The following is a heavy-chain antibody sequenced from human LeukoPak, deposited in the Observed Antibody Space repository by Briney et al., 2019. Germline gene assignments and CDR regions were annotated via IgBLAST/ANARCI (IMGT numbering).Heavy chain of an antibody. CDR3: ARQGPIVVAKNQAFDT. D-gene: IGHD3-22*01. V-gene: IGHV4-59*08. CDR1: GGSISSYY. J-gene: IGHJ3*02. CDR2: IYDSGRT. Sequence: PSETLSLTCSVSGGSISSYYWSWIRQPPGKGLEWVGYIYDSGRTNYNPSLKSPVTISLDTSKNQFSLKLSSVTAADTAVYYCARQGPIVVAKNQAFDTWGQGTMVTVSS.